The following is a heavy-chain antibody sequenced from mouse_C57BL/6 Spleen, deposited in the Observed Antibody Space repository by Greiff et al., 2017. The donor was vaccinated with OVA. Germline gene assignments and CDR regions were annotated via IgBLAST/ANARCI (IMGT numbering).Heavy chain of an antibody. V-gene: IGHV1-69*01. CDR1: GYTFTSYW. Sequence: QVQLQQPGAELVMPGASVKLSCKASGYTFTSYWMHWVKQRPGQGLEWIGEIDPSDSYTNYNQTFKGKSTLTVDKSSSTAYMQLSSLTSEDSAVYYCARVGGGYFDVWGTGTTVTVSS. CDR3: ARVGGGYFDV. CDR2: IDPSDSYT. J-gene: IGHJ1*03.